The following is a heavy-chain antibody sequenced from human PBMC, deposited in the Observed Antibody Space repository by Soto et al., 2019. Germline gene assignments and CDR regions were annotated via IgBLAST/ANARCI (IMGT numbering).Heavy chain of an antibody. D-gene: IGHD7-27*01. CDR2: VYWDDDK. CDR1: GFSLSTSGAG. CDR3: AYRLYAGWLTGSYYDY. V-gene: IGHV2-5*02. J-gene: IGHJ4*02. Sequence: QITLKESGPTLVKPTQTLTLTCTFSGFSLSTSGAGVGWIRQPPPKALEWLAVVYWDDDKRYIPSLKSRLTITKDTSKNQVVLKMTNMDPVDTATYYCAYRLYAGWLTGSYYDYWGPGTLVTVSS.